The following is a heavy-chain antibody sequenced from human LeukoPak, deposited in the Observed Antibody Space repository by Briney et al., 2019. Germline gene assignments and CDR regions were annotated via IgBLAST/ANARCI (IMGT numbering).Heavy chain of an antibody. CDR3: ARVGVLWFGELFKGDFDY. D-gene: IGHD3-10*01. Sequence: ASVKVSCKASGYTFTSYGISWVRQAPGQGLEWMGWISAYNSNTNYAQKLQGRVTMTTDTSTSTAYMELRSLRSDDTAVYYCARVGVLWFGELFKGDFDYWGQGTLVTVSS. CDR1: GYTFTSYG. V-gene: IGHV1-18*01. CDR2: ISAYNSNT. J-gene: IGHJ4*02.